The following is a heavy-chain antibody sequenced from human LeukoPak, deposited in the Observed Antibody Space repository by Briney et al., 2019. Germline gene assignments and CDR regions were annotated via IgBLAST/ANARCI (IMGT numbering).Heavy chain of an antibody. V-gene: IGHV3-23*01. D-gene: IGHD5-24*01. CDR1: GFTFSSYA. CDR3: ARGGRDGYNLDY. CDR2: ISGSGGST. J-gene: IGHJ4*02. Sequence: GGSLRLSCAASGFTFSSYAVSWVRQAPGKGLEWVSAISGSGGSTYYADSVKGRFTISRDNSKNTLYLQMNSLRAEDTAVYYCARGGRDGYNLDYWGQGTLVTVSS.